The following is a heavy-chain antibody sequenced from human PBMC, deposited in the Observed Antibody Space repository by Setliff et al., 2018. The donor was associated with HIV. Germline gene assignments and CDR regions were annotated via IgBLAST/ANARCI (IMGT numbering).Heavy chain of an antibody. CDR1: GGSFSGYY. J-gene: IGHJ4*02. CDR3: ASGEPYYYDSTGYSGNYFDY. CDR2: INHSGST. Sequence: SETLSLTCAVYGGSFSGYYWSWIRQPPGKGLEWIGEINHSGSTNYNPSLNSRVTMSVDTSKNQFFLKLSSVTAADTAVYYCASGEPYYYDSTGYSGNYFDYWGQGTLVTVSS. D-gene: IGHD3-22*01. V-gene: IGHV4-34*01.